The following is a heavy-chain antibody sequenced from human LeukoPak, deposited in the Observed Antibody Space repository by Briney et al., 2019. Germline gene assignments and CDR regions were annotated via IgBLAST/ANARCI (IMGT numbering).Heavy chain of an antibody. CDR2: IYYSGTT. J-gene: IGHJ4*02. V-gene: IGHV4-39*02. CDR3: ARDQGY. CDR1: GGSISSSDYY. Sequence: SETLSLTCTVSGGSISSSDYYWGWIRQPPGKGLEWIASIYYSGTTHYNPSHQSRVTMSVDTSKNQFSLKLSSVTAADTAVYYCARDQGYWGQGTLVTVSS.